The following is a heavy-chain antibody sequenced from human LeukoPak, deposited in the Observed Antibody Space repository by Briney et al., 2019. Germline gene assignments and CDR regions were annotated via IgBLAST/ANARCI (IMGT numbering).Heavy chain of an antibody. D-gene: IGHD6-13*01. Sequence: SETLSLTCTVSGGSISSYYWSWIRQPPGKGLEWIGYIYYGGSTNYNPSLKSRVTISVDTSKNQFSLKLSSVTAADTAVYYCARDLGAAAGTSDAFDIWGQGTMVTVSS. V-gene: IGHV4-59*01. CDR1: GGSISSYY. J-gene: IGHJ3*02. CDR2: IYYGGST. CDR3: ARDLGAAAGTSDAFDI.